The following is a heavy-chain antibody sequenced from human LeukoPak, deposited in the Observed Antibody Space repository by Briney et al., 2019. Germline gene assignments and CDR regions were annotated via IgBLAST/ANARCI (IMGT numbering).Heavy chain of an antibody. CDR3: ARGVIVATMIFDY. CDR2: IYYSGST. D-gene: IGHD5-12*01. J-gene: IGHJ4*02. V-gene: IGHV4-59*01. CDR1: GGSISSYY. Sequence: SETLSLTCTVSGGSISSYYWSWIRQPPGKGLEWIGYIYYSGSTNYNPSLKSRVTISVDTSKNQFSLKLSSVTAADTAVYYCARGVIVATMIFDYWGQGTLVTVSS.